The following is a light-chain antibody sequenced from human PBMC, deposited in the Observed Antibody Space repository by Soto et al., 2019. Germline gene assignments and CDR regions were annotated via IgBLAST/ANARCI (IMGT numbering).Light chain of an antibody. V-gene: IGKV3-15*01. CDR1: QSVGTD. J-gene: IGKJ1*01. CDR3: QQNNNWPWT. Sequence: ETVMTQSPPTLSVSPGAGATLSCRASQSVGTDLAWYQQKRGKAPRLIIYAASTRETGIPARFSGSGSGTDLTITISSLQSEDCEVYYCQQNNNWPWTFGQGTKVDIK. CDR2: AAS.